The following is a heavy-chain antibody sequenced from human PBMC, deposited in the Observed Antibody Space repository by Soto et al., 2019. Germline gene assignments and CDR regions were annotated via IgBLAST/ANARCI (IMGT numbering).Heavy chain of an antibody. CDR1: GGSISSSSYY. D-gene: IGHD3-10*01. V-gene: IGHV4-39*01. Sequence: QLQLQESGPGLVKPSETLSLTCTVSGGSISSSSYYWGWIRQPPGKGLEWIGSIYYSGRTYYNPSLKRRVTISVDTSKNQFSLKLSSVTAADTAVYYCATLWFGESPYWGQGALVTVSS. CDR3: ATLWFGESPY. J-gene: IGHJ4*02. CDR2: IYYSGRT.